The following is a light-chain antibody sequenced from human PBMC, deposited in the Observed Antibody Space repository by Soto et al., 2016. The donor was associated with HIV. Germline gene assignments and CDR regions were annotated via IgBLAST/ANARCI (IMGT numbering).Light chain of an antibody. CDR1: QTLVHSDGNTY. V-gene: IGKV2-30*02. CDR3: MQGTEWPRT. Sequence: CRSSQTLVHSDGNTYVNWFHQRPGQSPRRLIYKVSNRESGVPDRFSGSGSGTYFTLQISRVEAEDVGIYYCMQGTEWPRTFGQGTKVEIK. CDR2: KVS. J-gene: IGKJ1*01.